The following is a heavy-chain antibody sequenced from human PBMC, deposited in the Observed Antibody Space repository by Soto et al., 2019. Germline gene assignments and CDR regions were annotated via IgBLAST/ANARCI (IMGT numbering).Heavy chain of an antibody. J-gene: IGHJ4*02. Sequence: GGSLRLACAASGFTFSSYAMSWVRQAPGKGLEWVSAISGSGGSTYYADSVKGRFTISRDNSKNTLYLQMNSLRAEDTAVYYCAKGYDSSGYYYGPFDYWGQGTLVTVSS. CDR2: ISGSGGST. D-gene: IGHD3-22*01. CDR1: GFTFSSYA. CDR3: AKGYDSSGYYYGPFDY. V-gene: IGHV3-23*01.